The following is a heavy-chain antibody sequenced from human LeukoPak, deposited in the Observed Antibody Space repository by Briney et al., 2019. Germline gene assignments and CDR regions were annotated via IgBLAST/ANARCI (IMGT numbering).Heavy chain of an antibody. J-gene: IGHJ4*02. D-gene: IGHD3-10*01. Sequence: GGSLRLSCAASGFTFRSYEMNWVRQAPGKGLDWVSYISSSGTTVYYADSVRGRFTISRDNAKNSLYLQMDSLRADDTAVYYCARSTKGDSDHWGQGTLVTASA. CDR2: ISSSGTTV. V-gene: IGHV3-48*03. CDR3: ARSTKGDSDH. CDR1: GFTFRSYE.